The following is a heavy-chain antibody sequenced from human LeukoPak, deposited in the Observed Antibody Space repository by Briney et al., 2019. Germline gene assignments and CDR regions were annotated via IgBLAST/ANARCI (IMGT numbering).Heavy chain of an antibody. J-gene: IGHJ3*02. V-gene: IGHV3-23*01. CDR1: GFTFSSYA. Sequence: GGSLRLSCAASGFTFSSYAMSWVRQAPGKGLEWVSAISGSGGSTYYADSVKGRFTISRDNSKNTLYLQMNSLRAEDTAVYYCAKDGFSVVVIAIRGGMVDAFDIWGQGTMVTVSS. CDR2: ISGSGGST. CDR3: AKDGFSVVVIAIRGGMVDAFDI. D-gene: IGHD2-21*01.